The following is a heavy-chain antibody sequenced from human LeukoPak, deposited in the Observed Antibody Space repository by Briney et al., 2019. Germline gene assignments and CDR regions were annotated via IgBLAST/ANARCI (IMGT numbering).Heavy chain of an antibody. Sequence: PGGSLRLSCAAAGFTFSSYGVHWVRLATGKGLEWVAVISYDGSNKYYADSVKGRFTISRDNSKNTLYLQMNSLRAEDTAVYYCAKERSGWVDYWGQGTLVTVSS. CDR2: ISYDGSNK. V-gene: IGHV3-30*18. D-gene: IGHD6-19*01. CDR3: AKERSGWVDY. CDR1: GFTFSSYG. J-gene: IGHJ4*02.